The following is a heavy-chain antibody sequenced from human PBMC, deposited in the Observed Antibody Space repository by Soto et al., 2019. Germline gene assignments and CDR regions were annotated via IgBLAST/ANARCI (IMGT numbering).Heavy chain of an antibody. CDR2: INHSGST. CDR3: ARAAPDIVLMVYANYYYYYMDV. V-gene: IGHV4-34*01. J-gene: IGHJ6*03. CDR1: DGSFSGYY. D-gene: IGHD2-8*01. Sequence: SETLSLTCAVYDGSFSGYYWSWIRQPPGKGLEWIGEINHSGSTNYNPSLKSRVTISVDTSKNQFSLKLSSVTAADTAVYYCARAAPDIVLMVYANYYYYYMDVWGKGTTVTVSS.